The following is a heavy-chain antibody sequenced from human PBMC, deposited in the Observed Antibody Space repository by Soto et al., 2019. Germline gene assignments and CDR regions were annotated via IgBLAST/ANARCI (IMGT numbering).Heavy chain of an antibody. D-gene: IGHD3-16*01. V-gene: IGHV3-30-3*01. CDR3: AKERNWGSYFDY. Sequence: QVQLVESGGGVVQPGRSLRLSCAASGFTFSSYAMHWVRQAPGKGLEWVAVISYDGSNKYYADSVKGRFTISRDNSKNTLYLQMNSLRAEDTAVYYCAKERNWGSYFDYWGQGTLVTVSS. CDR2: ISYDGSNK. J-gene: IGHJ4*02. CDR1: GFTFSSYA.